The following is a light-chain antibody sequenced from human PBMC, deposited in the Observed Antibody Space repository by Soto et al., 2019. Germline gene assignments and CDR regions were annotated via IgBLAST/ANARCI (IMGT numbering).Light chain of an antibody. Sequence: EIVLTQSPGTLSFSPGERATLSCRSSQNVRGSYLAWYQQSPGQAPRLLIQGASSRATGIPDRFTGSGSGTDFTLTINRLEPEDFAVYYCQQYGGMWTFGQGTKVDIK. CDR2: GAS. J-gene: IGKJ1*01. V-gene: IGKV3-20*01. CDR1: QNVRGSY. CDR3: QQYGGMWT.